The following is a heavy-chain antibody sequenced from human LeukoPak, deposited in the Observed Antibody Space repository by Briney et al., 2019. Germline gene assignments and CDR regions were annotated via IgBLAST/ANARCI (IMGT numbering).Heavy chain of an antibody. D-gene: IGHD3-3*01. V-gene: IGHV1-46*01. CDR3: ARMGKTYYDFWSGSNTRGPFDY. J-gene: IGHJ4*02. Sequence: GASVKVSCKASADTFTRYDFYWVRQAPGQGLEWMGRITPRGGSTNYAQKFRGRVTMTSDTSTSTMYMELSSLRSEDTAVYYCARMGKTYYDFWSGSNTRGPFDYWGQGTLVTVSS. CDR1: ADTFTRYD. CDR2: ITPRGGST.